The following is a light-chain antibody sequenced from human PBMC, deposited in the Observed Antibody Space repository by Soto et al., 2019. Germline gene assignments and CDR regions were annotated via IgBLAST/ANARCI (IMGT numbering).Light chain of an antibody. CDR1: QSVSSSY. V-gene: IGKV3-20*01. J-gene: IGKJ1*01. CDR3: QQYGSSSWT. CDR2: GAS. Sequence: EIVLTQSPGTLSLSPGEGATLSCRASQSVSSSYLAWYQQKPGQAPRLLIYGASNRATGIPDRFSGSGSGTDFTLTISRLEPEDFVVYYCQQYGSSSWTFGQGTKVEIK.